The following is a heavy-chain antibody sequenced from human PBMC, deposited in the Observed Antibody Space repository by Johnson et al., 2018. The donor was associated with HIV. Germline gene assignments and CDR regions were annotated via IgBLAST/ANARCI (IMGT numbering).Heavy chain of an antibody. D-gene: IGHD3/OR15-3a*01. CDR3: ARDGRGLDAFDI. V-gene: IGHV3-NL1*01. CDR2: ISWNSGSI. J-gene: IGHJ3*02. CDR1: GFTFSSYG. Sequence: QVQLVESGGGVVQPGKSLRLSCAASGFTFSSYGMHWVRQASGKGLEWVSGISWNSGSIGYADSVKGRFTISRDNAKNTLYLQMNSLRAEDTAVYYCARDGRGLDAFDIWGQGTVVTVSS.